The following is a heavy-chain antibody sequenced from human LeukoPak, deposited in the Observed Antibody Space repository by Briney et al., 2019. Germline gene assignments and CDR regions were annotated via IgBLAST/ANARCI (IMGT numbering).Heavy chain of an antibody. CDR1: GYTFTGYY. J-gene: IGHJ2*01. CDR3: AREGLPHVRDFDL. CDR2: INPNSGGT. D-gene: IGHD3-16*01. V-gene: IGHV1-2*02. Sequence: GASVKVSCKASGYTFTGYYMHWVRQAPGQGLEWVGWINPNSGGTNYAQKFQGRVTMTRDTSISTAYMELSRLRSDDTAVYYCAREGLPHVRDFDLWGRGTLVTVSS.